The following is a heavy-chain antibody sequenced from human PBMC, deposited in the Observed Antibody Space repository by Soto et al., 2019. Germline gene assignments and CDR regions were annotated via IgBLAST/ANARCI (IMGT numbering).Heavy chain of an antibody. V-gene: IGHV3-33*01. Sequence: GGSLRLSCAASGFTFSSYGMHWVRQAPGKGLEWVAVIWYDGSNKYYADSVKGRFTISRDNSKNTLYLQMNSLRAEDTAVYYCARDPPYCTNGVCYFRYGMDVWGQGTTVTVSS. CDR3: ARDPPYCTNGVCYFRYGMDV. CDR1: GFTFSSYG. D-gene: IGHD2-8*01. CDR2: IWYDGSNK. J-gene: IGHJ6*02.